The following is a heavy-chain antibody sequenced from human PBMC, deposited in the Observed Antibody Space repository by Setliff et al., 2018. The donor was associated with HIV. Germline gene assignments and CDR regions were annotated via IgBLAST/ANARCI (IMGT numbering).Heavy chain of an antibody. CDR1: GYTFTSYG. D-gene: IGHD3-22*01. J-gene: IGHJ4*02. CDR2: ISGYNGKT. V-gene: IGHV1-18*01. Sequence: ASVKVSCKPSGYTFTSYGINWVRQAPGQGLEWMGWISGYNGKTNYAQKFQGRVTMTTDTSTSTAYVELRSLRSDDTAVYYCARNFYDSSGYRYDYWGQGTLVTVSS. CDR3: ARNFYDSSGYRYDY.